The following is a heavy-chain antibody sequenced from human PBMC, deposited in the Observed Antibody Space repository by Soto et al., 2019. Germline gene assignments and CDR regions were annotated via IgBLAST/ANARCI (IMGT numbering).Heavy chain of an antibody. CDR2: INPYNANT. CDR1: GYTLTDHG. J-gene: IGHJ5*02. Sequence: QVQLVQSGPEVKNPGASVKVSCKASGYTLTDHGISWVRQAPGQGLEWMGWINPYNANTRYGEKVQGRVTMTTDTSSTVYMELTGLTSDDTAVYYCARDWTSPSCVSSSCPRGGWLDPWGQGTLVTVSS. CDR3: ARDWTSPSCVSSSCPRGGWLDP. V-gene: IGHV1-18*04. D-gene: IGHD2-15*01.